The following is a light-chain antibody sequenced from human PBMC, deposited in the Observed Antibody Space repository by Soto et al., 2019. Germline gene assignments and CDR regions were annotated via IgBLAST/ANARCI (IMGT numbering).Light chain of an antibody. V-gene: IGKV3-15*01. Sequence: EIEMTQSPATLSLSPGERGTLSCRASQSVSSNLAWYQQKPGQAPRLLIYGASTRATGIPDRFSGSGSGTEFTLTISSLQSEDFAVYYCQQYDKWPPRTFGQGTKVEIK. J-gene: IGKJ1*01. CDR3: QQYDKWPPRT. CDR1: QSVSSN. CDR2: GAS.